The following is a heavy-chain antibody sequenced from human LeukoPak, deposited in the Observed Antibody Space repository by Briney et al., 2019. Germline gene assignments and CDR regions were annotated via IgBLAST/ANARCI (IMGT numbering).Heavy chain of an antibody. D-gene: IGHD3-22*01. Sequence: SETLSLTCTVSGGSISSSSYYWGWIRQPPGKGLEWIGSIYYSGSTNYNPSLKSRVTISVDTSKNQFSLKLSSVTAADTAVYYCARGRIYDSSGYYYLYFDYWGQGTLVTVSS. CDR2: IYYSGST. CDR1: GGSISSSSYY. V-gene: IGHV4-39*07. CDR3: ARGRIYDSSGYYYLYFDY. J-gene: IGHJ4*02.